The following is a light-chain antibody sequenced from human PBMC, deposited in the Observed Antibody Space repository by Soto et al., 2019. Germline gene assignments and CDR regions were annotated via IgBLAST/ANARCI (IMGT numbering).Light chain of an antibody. Sequence: QSVLTQPPSVSGAPGQRVTISCTGSSSNIGAGYDVHWYQQLPGTAPKLLIYGNSNRPSGVPDRFSGSKSGTSASLAITGLQADDEADYCCQSYDSSLRGVFGGGTKLTVL. CDR1: SSNIGAGYD. CDR3: QSYDSSLRGV. CDR2: GNS. J-gene: IGLJ2*01. V-gene: IGLV1-40*01.